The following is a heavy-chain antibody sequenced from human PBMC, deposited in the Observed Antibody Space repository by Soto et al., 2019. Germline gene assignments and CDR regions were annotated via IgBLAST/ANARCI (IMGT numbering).Heavy chain of an antibody. Sequence: SETLSLTCAVYGGSVNGYYWNWIRQPPGKGLEWIGEINHTGGTNYNPSLKSRVTMSVDTSKNQFSLRLSSVTAADTAIYYCATRITVFGLLIPPFDPWGEGTRVTAPQ. CDR2: INHTGGT. CDR3: ATRITVFGLLIPPFDP. D-gene: IGHD3-3*01. CDR1: GGSVNGYY. J-gene: IGHJ5*02. V-gene: IGHV4-34*01.